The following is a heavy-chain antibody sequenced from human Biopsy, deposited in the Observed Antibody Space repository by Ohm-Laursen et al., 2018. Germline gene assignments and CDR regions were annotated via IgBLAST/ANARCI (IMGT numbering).Heavy chain of an antibody. CDR2: IWYDGSNK. Sequence: SLRLSCAAPGFTFSSYGIHWVRQAPGKGLEWVAVIWYDGSNKYSADSVKGRFSISRDNSKNTVYLQMNSLRADDTAVYYCALAAAQTVTHFDYWGQGTLVTVSS. CDR1: GFTFSSYG. V-gene: IGHV3-33*01. J-gene: IGHJ4*02. D-gene: IGHD4-17*01. CDR3: ALAAAQTVTHFDY.